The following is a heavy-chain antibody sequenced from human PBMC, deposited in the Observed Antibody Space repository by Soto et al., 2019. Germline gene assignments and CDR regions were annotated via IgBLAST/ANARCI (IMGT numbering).Heavy chain of an antibody. CDR2: IYYSGST. CDR1: GGSISSGGYY. D-gene: IGHD6-13*01. V-gene: IGHV4-31*03. Sequence: QVQLQESGPGLVKPSQTLSLTCTVSGGSISSGGYYWSWIPQHPGKGLEWIGYIYYSGSTYYNPSLKSRVTISVDTSKNQFSLKLSAVTAADTAVYYCARDSGFVAAAGIDYWGQGTLVTVSS. J-gene: IGHJ4*02. CDR3: ARDSGFVAAAGIDY.